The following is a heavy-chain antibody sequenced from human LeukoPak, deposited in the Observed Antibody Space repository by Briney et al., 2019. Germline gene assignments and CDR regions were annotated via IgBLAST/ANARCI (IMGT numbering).Heavy chain of an antibody. V-gene: IGHV3-23*01. J-gene: IGHJ4*02. CDR3: AKPHMITFGGIIVPDFGY. CDR1: GFIFSSYA. Sequence: GGSLRLSCAASGFIFSSYAMSWVRQAPGKGLEWVSAISGSGGSTYYADSVKGRFTISRDNSKNTLYLQMNSLRAEDTAVYYCAKPHMITFGGIIVPDFGYWGQGTLVTVSS. CDR2: ISGSGGST. D-gene: IGHD3-16*02.